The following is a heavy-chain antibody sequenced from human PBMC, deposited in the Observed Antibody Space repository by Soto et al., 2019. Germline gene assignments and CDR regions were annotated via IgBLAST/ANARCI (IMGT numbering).Heavy chain of an antibody. J-gene: IGHJ4*02. CDR1: GFTFSSYW. CDR2: IKQDGSEK. Sequence: EVQLVESGGGLVQPGGSQRLSCAASGFTFSSYWMSWVRQAPGKGLEWVANIKQDGSEKYYVDSVKGRFTISRDNAKNSLYLQMNSLRAEDTAVYYCARVKSSGSFDYWGQGTLVTVSS. V-gene: IGHV3-7*03. D-gene: IGHD6-19*01. CDR3: ARVKSSGSFDY.